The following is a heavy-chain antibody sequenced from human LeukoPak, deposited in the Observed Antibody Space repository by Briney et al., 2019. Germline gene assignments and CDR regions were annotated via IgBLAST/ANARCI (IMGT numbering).Heavy chain of an antibody. Sequence: GESLKISCEGSEFSFTSSWISLVRQMPGKGLEWMGRIDPIDSYTNYSPSFQGHVTISSDKSISTAYLQRSSLKASDTAIYYCARHGYCSGGSCYSASYFSYYGMDVWGQGTSVTVSS. CDR1: EFSFTSSW. CDR2: IDPIDSYT. CDR3: ARHGYCSGGSCYSASYFSYYGMDV. V-gene: IGHV5-10-1*01. D-gene: IGHD2-15*01. J-gene: IGHJ6*02.